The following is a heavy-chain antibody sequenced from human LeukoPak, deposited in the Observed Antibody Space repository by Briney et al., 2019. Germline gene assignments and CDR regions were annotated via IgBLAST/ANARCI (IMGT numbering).Heavy chain of an antibody. Sequence: SETLSLTCAVYGGSFSGYYWSWIRQPPGKGLEWIGEINYSGSTNYNPSLKSRVTISVDTSKNQFSLKLSSVTAADTAVYYCARATQYYYGSGSYYNARVFDYWGQGTLVTVSS. D-gene: IGHD3-10*01. CDR3: ARATQYYYGSGSYYNARVFDY. J-gene: IGHJ4*02. V-gene: IGHV4-34*01. CDR1: GGSFSGYY. CDR2: INYSGST.